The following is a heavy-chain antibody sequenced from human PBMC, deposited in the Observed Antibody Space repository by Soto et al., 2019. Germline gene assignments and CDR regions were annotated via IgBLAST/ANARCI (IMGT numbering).Heavy chain of an antibody. CDR1: GYSFTSYW. D-gene: IGHD3-22*01. V-gene: IGHV5-10-1*01. CDR3: ARESGYYYDSSRAFDI. J-gene: IGHJ3*02. Sequence: PGESLKISCKGSGYSFTSYWISWVRQMPGKGLEWMGRIDPSDSYTNYSPSFQGHVTISADKSISTAYLQWSSLKASDTAMYYCARESGYYYDSSRAFDIWGPGTMVTVSS. CDR2: IDPSDSYT.